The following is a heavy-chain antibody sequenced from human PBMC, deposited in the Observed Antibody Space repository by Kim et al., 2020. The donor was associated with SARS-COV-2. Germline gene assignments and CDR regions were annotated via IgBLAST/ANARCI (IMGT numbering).Heavy chain of an antibody. Sequence: SETLSLTCTVSGGSISSYYWSWIRQPPGKGLEWIGYIYYSGSTNYNPSLKSRVTISVDTSKNQFSLKLSSVTAADTAVYYCAREGYYGSGSYLPFDYWGQGTLVTVSS. J-gene: IGHJ4*02. CDR3: AREGYYGSGSYLPFDY. V-gene: IGHV4-59*01. CDR1: GGSISSYY. CDR2: IYYSGST. D-gene: IGHD3-10*01.